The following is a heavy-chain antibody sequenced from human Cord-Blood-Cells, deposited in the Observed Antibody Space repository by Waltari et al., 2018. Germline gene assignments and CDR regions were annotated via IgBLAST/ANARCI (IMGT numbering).Heavy chain of an antibody. V-gene: IGHV1-24*01. CDR2: LEPEDGET. Sequence: QVQLVQSGAEVKKPGASVKVSCKVSGYTLTELSMHWVRQAPGKGLEWMGGLEPEDGETSYAQKFQGRVTMTEDTSTDTAYRELRSLRSEDTAVYYCATVIALLGPRGRDAFDIWGQGTMVTVSS. CDR3: ATVIALLGPRGRDAFDI. CDR1: GYTLTELS. J-gene: IGHJ3*02. D-gene: IGHD2-21*01.